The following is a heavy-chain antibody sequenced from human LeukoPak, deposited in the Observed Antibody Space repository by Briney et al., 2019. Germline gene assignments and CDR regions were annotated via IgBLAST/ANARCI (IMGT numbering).Heavy chain of an antibody. CDR3: AKENCSGGSCFFDY. CDR2: IWYDGSNK. CDR1: GFTFSSYG. D-gene: IGHD2-15*01. J-gene: IGHJ4*02. Sequence: PGRSLRLSCAASGFTFSSYGMHWVRQAPGKGLERVAVIWYDGSNKYYADSVKGRFTISRDNSKNTLYLQMNSLRAEDTAVYYCAKENCSGGSCFFDYWGQGTLVTVSS. V-gene: IGHV3-33*06.